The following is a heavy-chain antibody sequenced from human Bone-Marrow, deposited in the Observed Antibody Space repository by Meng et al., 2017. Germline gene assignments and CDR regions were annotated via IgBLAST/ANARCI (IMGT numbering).Heavy chain of an antibody. J-gene: IGHJ6*02. CDR2: ISYDGSNK. D-gene: IGHD1-26*01. CDR1: GFTFSSYA. V-gene: IGHV3-30*07. Sequence: GESLKISCAASGFTFSSYAMHWVRQAPGKGLEWVAVISYDGSNKYYADSVKGRFTISRDNSKNTLYLHMNSLRAEDTAVYYCARVEATYDSGSYLFLHIYGMAVWGQGTTVTVSS. CDR3: ARVEATYDSGSYLFLHIYGMAV.